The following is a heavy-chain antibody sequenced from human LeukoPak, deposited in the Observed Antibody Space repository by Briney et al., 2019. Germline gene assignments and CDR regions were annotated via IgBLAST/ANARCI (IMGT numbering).Heavy chain of an antibody. D-gene: IGHD6-19*01. V-gene: IGHV1-3*01. CDR3: ASCQWLVRGGLYYYYGMDV. Sequence: ASVKVSCKASGYTFTSYAMHWVRQAPGQRLEWMGWINAGNGNTKYSQKFQGRVTITRDTSASTAYMELSSLRSEDTAVYSCASCQWLVRGGLYYYYGMDVWGQGTTVTVSS. J-gene: IGHJ6*02. CDR1: GYTFTSYA. CDR2: INAGNGNT.